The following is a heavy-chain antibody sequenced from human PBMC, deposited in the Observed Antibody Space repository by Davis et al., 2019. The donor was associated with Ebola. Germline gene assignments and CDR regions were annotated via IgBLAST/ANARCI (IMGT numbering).Heavy chain of an antibody. D-gene: IGHD3-10*01. CDR3: AKDRGGDPDYFDY. J-gene: IGHJ4*02. Sequence: GGSLRLSCAASGFTFSSYAMHWVRQAPGKGLEWVAVISYDGSNKYYADSVKGRFTISRDNSKNTLYLETNSLRAEDTAVYYCAKDRGGDPDYFDYWGQGTLVTVSS. CDR1: GFTFSSYA. CDR2: ISYDGSNK. V-gene: IGHV3-30-3*01.